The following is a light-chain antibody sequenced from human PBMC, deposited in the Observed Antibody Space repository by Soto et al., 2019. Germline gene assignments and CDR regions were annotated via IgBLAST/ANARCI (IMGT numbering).Light chain of an antibody. V-gene: IGKV1-5*03. Sequence: DIQMTQSPSTLSASVGDRVTITCRASQSIITWLAWYQQKPGKAPKLLIYKASSLEGGVPSRFSGSGSGTEFNITVSSLRPDDFATYYCQQYNTYPLTFGGGTTVEIK. CDR1: QSIITW. CDR3: QQYNTYPLT. J-gene: IGKJ4*01. CDR2: KAS.